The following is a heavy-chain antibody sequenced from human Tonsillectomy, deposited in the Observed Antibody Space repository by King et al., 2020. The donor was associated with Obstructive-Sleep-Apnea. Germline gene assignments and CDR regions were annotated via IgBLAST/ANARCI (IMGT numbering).Heavy chain of an antibody. J-gene: IGHJ6*02. CDR2: INHSGST. V-gene: IGHV4-34*01. D-gene: IGHD6-19*01. CDR1: GGSFSGYY. CDR3: ARFPVAGDYYYYGMDV. Sequence: VQLQQWGAGLLKPSETLSLTCAVSGGSFSGYYWSWIRQPPGKGLEWIGEINHSGSTNYNPSLKSRVTISVDTSKNQFSLKLSSVTAADTAVYYCARFPVAGDYYYYGMDVWGQGTTVTVSS.